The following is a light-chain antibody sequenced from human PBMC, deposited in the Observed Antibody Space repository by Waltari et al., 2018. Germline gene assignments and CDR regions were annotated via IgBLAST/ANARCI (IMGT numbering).Light chain of an antibody. V-gene: IGLV1-51*02. CDR3: GTWDSSLSGAV. Sequence: QSVLTQPPSVSAAPGQRVTIPCSGGSSNHGNNYVSWYRQFPGTAPKLLIYENTERPSGIPGRFSGSKSGTSATLDITGLQAGDEADYYCGTWDSSLSGAVFGGGTHLTVL. CDR1: SSNHGNNY. J-gene: IGLJ7*01. CDR2: ENT.